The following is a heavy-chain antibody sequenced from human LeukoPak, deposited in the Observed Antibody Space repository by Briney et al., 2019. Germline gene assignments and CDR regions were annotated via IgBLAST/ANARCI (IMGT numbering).Heavy chain of an antibody. Sequence: SETLSLTCAVYGGSFSGYYWSWLRQPPGKGLEWIGEINHSGSTNYNPSLKSRVTISVDTSKNQFSLKLSSVTAADTAVYYCARVKSRITMVRGVKTGYFDYWGQGTLVTVSS. D-gene: IGHD3-10*01. CDR3: ARVKSRITMVRGVKTGYFDY. J-gene: IGHJ4*02. CDR1: GGSFSGYY. V-gene: IGHV4-34*01. CDR2: INHSGST.